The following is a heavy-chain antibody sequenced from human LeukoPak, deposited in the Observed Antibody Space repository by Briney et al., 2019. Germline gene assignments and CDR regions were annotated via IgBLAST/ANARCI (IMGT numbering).Heavy chain of an antibody. Sequence: SETLSLTCTVSGGSISSSSYYWSWIRQPPGKGLEWIGYIYHSGGTYYNPSLKSRVTISVDRSKNQFSLKLSSVTAADTAVYYCASGRAGIAEYVEKQALDYWGQGTLVTVSS. CDR3: ASGRAGIAEYVEKQALDY. CDR1: GGSISSSSYY. CDR2: IYHSGGT. V-gene: IGHV4-30-2*01. D-gene: IGHD6-13*01. J-gene: IGHJ4*02.